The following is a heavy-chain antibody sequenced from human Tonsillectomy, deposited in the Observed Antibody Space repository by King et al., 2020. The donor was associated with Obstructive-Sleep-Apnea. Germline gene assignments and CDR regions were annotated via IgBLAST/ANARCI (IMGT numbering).Heavy chain of an antibody. D-gene: IGHD6-6*01. Sequence: VQLVESGGGLVQPGGSLRLSCAASGFTFSSYSMNWVRQAPGKGLEWVSYISSSSSTIYYADSVKGRFTISRDNAKNSLYLQKNSLRAEDTAVYYCARDRAPGYSSSRGVDYWGQGTLVTVSS. J-gene: IGHJ4*02. CDR3: ARDRAPGYSSSRGVDY. V-gene: IGHV3-48*04. CDR1: GFTFSSYS. CDR2: ISSSSSTI.